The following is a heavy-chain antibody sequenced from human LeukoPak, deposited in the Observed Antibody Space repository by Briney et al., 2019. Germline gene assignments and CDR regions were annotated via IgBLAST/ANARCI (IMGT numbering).Heavy chain of an antibody. J-gene: IGHJ6*03. CDR1: GFTFSSYG. CDR3: AKELGYCSGGSCYYYYYMDV. Sequence: TGGSLRLSCAASGFTFSSYGMHWVRQAPGKGLEWVAVIWYDGSNKYYADSVKGRFTISRDNSKNTLYLQMNSLRAEDTAVYYCAKELGYCSGGSCYYYYYMDVWGKGTTVTVSS. V-gene: IGHV3-33*06. CDR2: IWYDGSNK. D-gene: IGHD2-15*01.